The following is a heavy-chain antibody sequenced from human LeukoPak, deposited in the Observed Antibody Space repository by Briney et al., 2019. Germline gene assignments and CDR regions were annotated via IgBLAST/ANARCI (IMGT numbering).Heavy chain of an antibody. CDR3: ARGRDSSSWYGYNWFDP. J-gene: IGHJ5*02. Sequence: ASVTVSFKASGYTFTSYDINWVRQATGQGLEWMGWMNPNSGNTGYAQKFQGRVTITRNTSISTAYMELSSLRSEDTAVYYCARGRDSSSWYGYNWFDPWGQGTLVTVSS. D-gene: IGHD6-13*01. CDR1: GYTFTSYD. V-gene: IGHV1-8*03. CDR2: MNPNSGNT.